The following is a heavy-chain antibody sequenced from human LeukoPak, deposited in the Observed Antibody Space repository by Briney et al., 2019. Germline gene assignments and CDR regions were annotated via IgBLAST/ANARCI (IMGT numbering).Heavy chain of an antibody. CDR3: ARIGGGSFPHYYYYMDV. J-gene: IGHJ6*03. Sequence: GGSLRLSCAASGFTFSSYWMHWVRQAPGKGLEWVSRINTDGSSTSYADSVKGRFTISRDNAKNTLYLQMNSLRAEDTAVYYCARIGGGSFPHYYYYMDVWGKGTTVTVSS. D-gene: IGHD2-15*01. CDR2: INTDGSST. CDR1: GFTFSSYW. V-gene: IGHV3-74*01.